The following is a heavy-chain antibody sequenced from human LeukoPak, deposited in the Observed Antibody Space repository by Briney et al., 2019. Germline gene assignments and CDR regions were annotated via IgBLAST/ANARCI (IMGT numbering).Heavy chain of an antibody. CDR1: GYTFIDYY. CDR3: ARDGHRRYHYDSSGREDAFDI. D-gene: IGHD3-22*01. CDR2: ISGYNGYT. J-gene: IGHJ3*02. Sequence: GASVKVSCKASGYTFIDYYVHWVRQAPGQGLEWMGWISGYNGYTNYAQKFQGRVTMTTDTSTSTAYMELRSLRSDDTAVYYCARDGHRRYHYDSSGREDAFDIWGQGTMVTVSS. V-gene: IGHV1-18*04.